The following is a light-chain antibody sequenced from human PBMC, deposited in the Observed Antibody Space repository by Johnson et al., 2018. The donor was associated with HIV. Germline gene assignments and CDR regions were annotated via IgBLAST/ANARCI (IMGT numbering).Light chain of an antibody. CDR3: GAWDSSLSAYV. V-gene: IGLV1-51*02. J-gene: IGLJ1*01. CDR1: NSNIGNNY. CDR2: ENN. Sequence: QLVLTQPPSVSAAPGQKVTISCSGSNSNIGNNYVSWYQQVPGTAPKLLIYENNKRPSGIPDRFSGSRSGTSATLDITGLQTGDEADYYCGAWDSSLSAYVFATETKVTVL.